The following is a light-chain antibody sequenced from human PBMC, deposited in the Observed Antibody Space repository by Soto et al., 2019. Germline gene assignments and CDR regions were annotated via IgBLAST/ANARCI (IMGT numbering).Light chain of an antibody. CDR3: QLWDSNSDHVV. V-gene: IGLV3-21*02. J-gene: IGLJ2*01. CDR2: DDS. CDR1: NLVFKR. Sequence: SYELTQPPSVSVAPGQTASITCGGANLVFKRVHWYQQRPGQAPVLVVHDDSDRPSGIPERFSGSKSGNTATLTISRVEAGDEADYYCQLWDSNSDHVVFGGGTKLTVL.